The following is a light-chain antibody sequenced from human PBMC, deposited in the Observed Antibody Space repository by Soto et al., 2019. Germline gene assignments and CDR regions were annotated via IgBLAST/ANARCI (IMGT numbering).Light chain of an antibody. Sequence: EIVLTQSPGTLSLAPGERATLSCRASQSVTGNYLTWYQQKPGQAPRLLIYGASSRATGVPDRFSGSVSGTDFTLTISRLEPEDFAVYSCQQYGSSFRYTFGQGTKLEIK. CDR2: GAS. V-gene: IGKV3-20*01. CDR3: QQYGSSFRYT. CDR1: QSVTGNY. J-gene: IGKJ2*01.